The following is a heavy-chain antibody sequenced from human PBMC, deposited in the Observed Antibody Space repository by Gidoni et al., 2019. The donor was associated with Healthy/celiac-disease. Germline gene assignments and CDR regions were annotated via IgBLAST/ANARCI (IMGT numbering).Heavy chain of an antibody. CDR2: IKSKTDGGTT. CDR1: GFTFSNAW. CDR3: TTEVGTTYYYYYYMDV. D-gene: IGHD1-7*01. V-gene: IGHV3-15*01. J-gene: IGHJ6*03. Sequence: EVQLVESGGGLVKPGGSLRLSCAASGFTFSNAWMSWVRQAPGKGLEWVGRIKSKTDGGTTDYAAPVKGRFTISRDDSKNTLYLQMNSLKTEDTAVYYCTTEVGTTYYYYYYMDVWGKGTTVTVSS.